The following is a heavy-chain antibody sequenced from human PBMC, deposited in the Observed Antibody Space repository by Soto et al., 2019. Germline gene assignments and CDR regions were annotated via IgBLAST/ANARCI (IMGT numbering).Heavy chain of an antibody. V-gene: IGHV4-30-4*01. CDR2: IYYSGNT. CDR1: GGSTSSDNY. J-gene: IGHJ4*02. D-gene: IGHD3-16*01. Sequence: SETLSLTCTVSGGSTSSDNYWSWIRQPPGKGLGWIGHIYYSGNTDYNPSLKSRLAISIDTSKNQFSLKLSSVTAADTAVYFCAREGGESSDGLYYFDSWGQGSLVSVSS. CDR3: AREGGESSDGLYYFDS.